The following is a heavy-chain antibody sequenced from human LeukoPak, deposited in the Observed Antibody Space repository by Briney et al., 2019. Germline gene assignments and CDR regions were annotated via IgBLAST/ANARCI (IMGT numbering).Heavy chain of an antibody. J-gene: IGHJ4*02. CDR1: GFSFSGYG. Sequence: GGSLRLSCAASGFSFSGYGMHWVRQAPGKGLEWVAFIRYDGNNKYYADSVKGRFTISRDNSKNTLYLEMNSLRVEDMAVYYCAKSSGAGMVRGVSGFDCWGQGTLVTVSS. D-gene: IGHD3-10*01. CDR2: IRYDGNNK. V-gene: IGHV3-30*02. CDR3: AKSSGAGMVRGVSGFDC.